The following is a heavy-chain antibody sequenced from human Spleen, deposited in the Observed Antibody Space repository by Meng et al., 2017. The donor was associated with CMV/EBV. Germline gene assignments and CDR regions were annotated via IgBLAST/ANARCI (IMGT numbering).Heavy chain of an antibody. CDR3: AKGGDYYYYYGMDV. CDR2: ISWNSGSI. Sequence: SLKISCVASGFTVSTNYMTWVRQTPGKGLEWVSGISWNSGSIGYADSVKGRFTISRDNAKNSLYLQMNSLRAEDTALYYCAKGGDYYYYYGMDVWGQGTTVTVSS. CDR1: GFTVSTNY. D-gene: IGHD3-16*01. J-gene: IGHJ6*02. V-gene: IGHV3-9*01.